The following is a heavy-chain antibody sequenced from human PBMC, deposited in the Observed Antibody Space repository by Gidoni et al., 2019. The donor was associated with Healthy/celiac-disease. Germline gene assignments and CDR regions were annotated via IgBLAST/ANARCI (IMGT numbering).Heavy chain of an antibody. CDR1: GFTFSSYA. V-gene: IGHV3-23*01. CDR3: AKGGDIVVVVAAYLFDY. D-gene: IGHD2-15*01. Sequence: EVQLLESGGGLVQPGGSLRLSCAASGFTFSSYAMSWVRQAPGKGLEWVSAISGSGGSTYYADYVKGRFTISRDNSKNTLYLQMNSLRAEDTAVYYCAKGGDIVVVVAAYLFDYWGQGTLVTVSS. J-gene: IGHJ4*02. CDR2: ISGSGGST.